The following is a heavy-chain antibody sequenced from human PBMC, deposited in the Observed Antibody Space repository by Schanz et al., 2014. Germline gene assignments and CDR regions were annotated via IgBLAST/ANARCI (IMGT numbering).Heavy chain of an antibody. D-gene: IGHD4-17*01. CDR2: ISYSGST. J-gene: IGHJ3*02. CDR3: ARDRGHGDLPGDI. V-gene: IGHV4-31*03. CDR1: GGSVRSGGDY. Sequence: QVQLQESGPGLVKPSQTLSLTCTVSGGSVRSGGDYWSWIRQHPGKGLEWIGFISYSGSTYYNPSLKSRVTISVDTSKNQFSLKLSSATSADTAVYYCARDRGHGDLPGDIWGQGTMVTVSS.